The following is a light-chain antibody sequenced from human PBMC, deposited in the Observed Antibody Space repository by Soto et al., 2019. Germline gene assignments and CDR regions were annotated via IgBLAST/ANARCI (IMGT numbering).Light chain of an antibody. Sequence: EVVLTQSPVTLSLSPGERATLSCRASQSFRGLLAWYQKKPGQAPRLLIYDAYNRATGIPPRFSGSGSGKDFTLTIHSLEPEDSAVYYCQQRHMWPIPFGQGTRLEIK. CDR3: QQRHMWPIP. CDR2: DAY. V-gene: IGKV3-11*01. J-gene: IGKJ5*01. CDR1: QSFRGL.